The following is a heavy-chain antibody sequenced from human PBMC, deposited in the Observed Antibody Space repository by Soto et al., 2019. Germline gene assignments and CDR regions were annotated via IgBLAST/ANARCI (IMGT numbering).Heavy chain of an antibody. J-gene: IGHJ3*02. CDR2: IHHSGST. V-gene: IGHV4-59*01. CDR1: GGSINTYY. D-gene: IGHD1-26*01. CDR3: ARGPYSGSPQLDAFDI. Sequence: SETLSLTFAVSGGSINTYYWSWVRQPPGKGLEWIGNIHHSGSTNYNPSLNSRVTISIDTSKNKLSLWLNSVTAADTAVYYCARGPYSGSPQLDAFDIWGQGTMVTVSS.